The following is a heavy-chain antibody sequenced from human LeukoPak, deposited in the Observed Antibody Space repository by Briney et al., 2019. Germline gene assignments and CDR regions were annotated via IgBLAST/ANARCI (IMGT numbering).Heavy chain of an antibody. D-gene: IGHD6-19*01. Sequence: GGSLRLSCAASGFTFSSYAMSWVRQAPGKGLEWVSAISGSGGSTYYADSVKGRFTISRDNSKNTLYLQMNSLRAEDTAVYYCEKDFWGGRWGFIGRGWYNYYYYGMDVWAKGTRVTVPS. CDR3: EKDFWGGRWGFIGRGWYNYYYYGMDV. J-gene: IGHJ6*04. CDR1: GFTFSSYA. V-gene: IGHV3-23*01. CDR2: ISGSGGST.